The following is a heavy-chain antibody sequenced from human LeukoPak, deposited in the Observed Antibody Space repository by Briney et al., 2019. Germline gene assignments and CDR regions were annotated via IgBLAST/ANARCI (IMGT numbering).Heavy chain of an antibody. Sequence: GGSLRLSCAASGFTFSTYAMGWVRQAPGEGLEWVSSIKGGGGDPFYADSVRGRFTISRDKSKNTLDLQLNSLRAGDTAVYFCAQGGHDFNPFYYWGQGTLVTVSS. CDR2: IKGGGGDP. CDR3: AQGGHDFNPFYY. CDR1: GFTFSTYA. V-gene: IGHV3-23*01. D-gene: IGHD2-21*02. J-gene: IGHJ4*02.